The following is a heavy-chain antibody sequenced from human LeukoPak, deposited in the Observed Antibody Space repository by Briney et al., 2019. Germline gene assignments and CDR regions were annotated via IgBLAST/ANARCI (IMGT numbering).Heavy chain of an antibody. V-gene: IGHV3-64*01. Sequence: PGGSLRLSCAASGFTFSSYGMHWVRQAPGGGLEYVSAINSNGGSTYYANSVKGRFTISRDNSRSTLYLQMGSLRAEDMAVYYCAREGSYGDSDYWGQGTLVTVSS. J-gene: IGHJ4*02. CDR1: GFTFSSYG. D-gene: IGHD5-18*01. CDR2: INSNGGST. CDR3: AREGSYGDSDY.